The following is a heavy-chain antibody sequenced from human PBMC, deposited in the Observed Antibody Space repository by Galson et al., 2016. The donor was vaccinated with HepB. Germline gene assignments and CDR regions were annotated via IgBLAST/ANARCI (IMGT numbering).Heavy chain of an antibody. Sequence: ETLSLTCTVSGGSLSSSSDDWGWIRQPPGKGLEWIGGIYYSGRTYHTPSLRSRVSISVDTSKNQFSLKLSSVTAADTGVYYCARHAPNEGSGWISYFDLWGRGTLVTVSS. CDR2: IYYSGRT. CDR3: ARHAPNEGSGWISYFDL. D-gene: IGHD6-19*01. J-gene: IGHJ2*01. CDR1: GGSLSSSSDD. V-gene: IGHV4-39*01.